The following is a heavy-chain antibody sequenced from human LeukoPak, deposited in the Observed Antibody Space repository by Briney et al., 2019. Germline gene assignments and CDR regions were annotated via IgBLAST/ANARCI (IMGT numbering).Heavy chain of an antibody. CDR3: ARVRFFYYGMDV. CDR2: VDPNSEGT. CDR1: GYTFTDCY. D-gene: IGHD3-3*01. V-gene: IGHV1-2*02. J-gene: IGHJ6*02. Sequence: ASVKVSFKASGYTFTDCYIHWVRQVPGQGHEWMGWVDPNSEGTNYAQKFQGRVTMTRDTSISTAYMELSRLRSDDTAVYYCARVRFFYYGMDVWGQGTTVTVSS.